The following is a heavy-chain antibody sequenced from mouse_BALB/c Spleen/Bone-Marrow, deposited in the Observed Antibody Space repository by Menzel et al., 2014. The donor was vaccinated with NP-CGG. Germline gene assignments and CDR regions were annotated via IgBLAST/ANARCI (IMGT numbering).Heavy chain of an antibody. Sequence: QVVESGAELVKPGASVKLSCTASGFNIKDTYIHWVKQRPEQGLEWIGRIDPANGNTKYDPKFQGKATITADTSSNTAYLQLSSLTSEDTAVYYCAEITTAAYYVMDYWGQGTSVTVSS. CDR2: IDPANGNT. V-gene: IGHV14-3*02. J-gene: IGHJ4*01. CDR1: GFNIKDTY. CDR3: AEITTAAYYVMDY. D-gene: IGHD1-2*01.